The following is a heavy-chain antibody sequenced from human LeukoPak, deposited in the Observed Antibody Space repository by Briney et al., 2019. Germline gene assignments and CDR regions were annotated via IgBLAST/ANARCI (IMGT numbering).Heavy chain of an antibody. CDR1: GFTFSSYG. D-gene: IGHD2-15*01. J-gene: IGHJ4*02. CDR2: IWYDGSNK. Sequence: GRSLRLSCAASGFTFSSYGMHWVRQAPGNGLEWVAVIWYDGSNKYYADSVKGRFTISRDNSKNTLYLQMNSLRAEDTAVYYCARDSCSGGSCYLDYWGQGTLVTVSS. CDR3: ARDSCSGGSCYLDY. V-gene: IGHV3-33*01.